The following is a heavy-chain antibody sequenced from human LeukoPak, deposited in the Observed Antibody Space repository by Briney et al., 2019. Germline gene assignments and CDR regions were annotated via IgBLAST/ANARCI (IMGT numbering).Heavy chain of an antibody. Sequence: GASVKVSCKASGYTFTGYSIHWVRQAPGQGLEWMGWINPENGDTGYAHNFQGRVTMTSDTSITTAYMELSSLRSGDTAVYYCVKKIRGPSHPLDFWGQGTLVTVSS. V-gene: IGHV1-2*02. J-gene: IGHJ4*02. CDR3: VKKIRGPSHPLDF. CDR2: INPENGDT. D-gene: IGHD5-12*01. CDR1: GYTFTGYS.